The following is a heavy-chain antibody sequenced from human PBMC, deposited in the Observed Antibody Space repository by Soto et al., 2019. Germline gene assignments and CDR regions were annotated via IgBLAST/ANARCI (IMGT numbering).Heavy chain of an antibody. CDR3: ARVDPRGVAVVRDY. CDR1: GNTFASHG. Sequence: ASVKVSCKASGNTFASHGFSWVRQAPGQGLEWMGWISGFNGQTNYALKFQGRVTLTTDASTSTAYMELRSLRSDDTAVYFCARVDPRGVAVVRDYWGKGPLVTVSS. CDR2: ISGFNGQT. D-gene: IGHD3-10*01. V-gene: IGHV1-18*01. J-gene: IGHJ4*02.